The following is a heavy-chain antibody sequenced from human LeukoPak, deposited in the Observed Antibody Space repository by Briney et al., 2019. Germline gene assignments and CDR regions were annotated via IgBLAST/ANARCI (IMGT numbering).Heavy chain of an antibody. CDR1: GGSFSGYY. J-gene: IGHJ4*02. D-gene: IGHD6-19*01. CDR2: INHSGST. Sequence: KTSETLSLTCAVYGGSFSGYYWSWIRQPPGKGLEWIGEINHSGSTNYNPSLKGRVTISVDTSKNQFSLKLSSVTAADTAVYYCARSAPSDSGGWYLGGIWGQGTLVTVSS. CDR3: ARSAPSDSGGWYLGGI. V-gene: IGHV4-34*01.